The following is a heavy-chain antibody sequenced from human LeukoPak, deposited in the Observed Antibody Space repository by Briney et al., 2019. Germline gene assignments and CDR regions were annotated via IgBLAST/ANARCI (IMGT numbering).Heavy chain of an antibody. D-gene: IGHD3-10*01. CDR1: GGSFSGYY. Sequence: SETLSLTCAVYGGSFSGYYWSWIRQPPGKGLGWIGEINHSGSTNYNPSLKSRVTISVDTSKNQFSLKLSSVTAADTAVYYCARGQSTMVYFDYWGQGTLVTVS. CDR3: ARGQSTMVYFDY. V-gene: IGHV4-34*01. CDR2: INHSGST. J-gene: IGHJ4*02.